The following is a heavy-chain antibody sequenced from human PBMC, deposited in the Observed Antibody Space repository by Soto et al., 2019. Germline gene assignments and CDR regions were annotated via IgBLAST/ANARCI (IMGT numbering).Heavy chain of an antibody. J-gene: IGHJ1*01. D-gene: IGHD2-2*01. CDR3: AKVPAAKKAEYFQH. CDR2: ISGSGGST. V-gene: IGHV3-23*01. Sequence: EVQLLESGGGLVQPGGSLRLSCAASGFTFSSYAMSWVRQAPGKGLEWVSAISGSGGSTYYEDSVKGRFTISRDNSKNTLYLQMTSLRAEDTSVYYCAKVPAAKKAEYFQHWGQGTLVTVSS. CDR1: GFTFSSYA.